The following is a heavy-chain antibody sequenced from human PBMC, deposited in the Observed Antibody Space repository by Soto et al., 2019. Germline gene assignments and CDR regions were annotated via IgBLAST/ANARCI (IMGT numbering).Heavy chain of an antibody. D-gene: IGHD6-13*01. CDR2: ITGSGGST. CDR1: GFTFSTYA. J-gene: IGHJ4*02. Sequence: GGSLRLSCAASGFTFSTYALSWVRQAPGKGLEWVSAITGSGGSTYYADSVKGRFTISRDNSKNTLYLQMNSLRADDTAVYYCAKDQGSRSWFAAYDLDFWGQGTGVTVSS. CDR3: AKDQGSRSWFAAYDLDF. V-gene: IGHV3-23*01.